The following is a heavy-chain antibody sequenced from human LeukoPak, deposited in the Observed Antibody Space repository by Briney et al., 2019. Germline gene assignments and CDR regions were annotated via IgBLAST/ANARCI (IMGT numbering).Heavy chain of an antibody. V-gene: IGHV1-69*04. Sequence: SVKVSCKASGGTFSSYAISWVRQAPGQGLEWMGRIIPILGIANYAQKFQGRVTITADESTSTAYMELSSLRSEDTAVYYCATRIVGDPFSTALSAEYFQHWGQGTLVTVSS. CDR1: GGTFSSYA. D-gene: IGHD1-26*01. J-gene: IGHJ1*01. CDR2: IIPILGIA. CDR3: ATRIVGDPFSTALSAEYFQH.